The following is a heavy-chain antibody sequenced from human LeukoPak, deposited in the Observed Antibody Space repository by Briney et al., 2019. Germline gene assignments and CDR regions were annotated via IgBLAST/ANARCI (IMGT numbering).Heavy chain of an antibody. CDR1: GYTFTGYY. CDR3: ARDWAATKYDY. J-gene: IGHJ4*02. V-gene: IGHV1-2*02. CDR2: INPNSGGT. D-gene: IGHD5-12*01. Sequence: EASVKVSCKASGYTFTGYYMHWVRQAPGQGLEWMGWINPNSGGTNYAQKFQGRVTMTRDTSISTAYMELSRLRSDGTAVYYCARDWAATKYDYWGQGTLVTVSS.